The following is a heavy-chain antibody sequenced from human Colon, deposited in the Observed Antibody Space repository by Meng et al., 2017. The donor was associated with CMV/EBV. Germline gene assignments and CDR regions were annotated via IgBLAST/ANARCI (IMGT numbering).Heavy chain of an antibody. CDR1: FTSYH. CDR2: INPADGGP. V-gene: IGHV1-46*01. CDR3: AREYCTTYRCSYNPHWYDP. D-gene: IGHD2-8*01. J-gene: IGHJ5*02. Sequence: FTSYHVHWLRQAPGQGLEWVGMINPADGGPTYAQRFQGRVTMTSDTSTSTAYMDLRSLRSDDTALYFCAREYCTTYRCSYNPHWYDPWGQGTLVTVSS.